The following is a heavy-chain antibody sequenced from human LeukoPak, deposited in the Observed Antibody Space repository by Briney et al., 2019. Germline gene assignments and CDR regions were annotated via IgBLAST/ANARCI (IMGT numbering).Heavy chain of an antibody. CDR2: MNPNSGNT. CDR1: GYTFTSYD. Sequence: ASVKVSCEASGYTFTSYDINWVRQATGQGLEWMGWMNPNSGNTGYAQKFQGRVTMTRNTSISTAYMELNSLRSEDTAVYYCVRYYDSSGYYYFWGQGTLVTVSS. V-gene: IGHV1-8*01. J-gene: IGHJ4*02. D-gene: IGHD3-22*01. CDR3: VRYYDSSGYYYF.